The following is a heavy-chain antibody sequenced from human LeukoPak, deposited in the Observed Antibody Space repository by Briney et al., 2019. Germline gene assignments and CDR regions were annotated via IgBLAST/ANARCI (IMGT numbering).Heavy chain of an antibody. CDR3: ASENYYDSSGYRY. V-gene: IGHV1-69*04. CDR1: GGTFSSYA. D-gene: IGHD3-22*01. Sequence: SVKVSCKASGGTFSSYAISWVRQAPGQGLEWMGRIIPILGIANYAQKFQGRVMITADKSTSTAYMELSSLRSEDTAVYYCASENYYDSSGYRYWGQGTLVTVSS. J-gene: IGHJ4*02. CDR2: IIPILGIA.